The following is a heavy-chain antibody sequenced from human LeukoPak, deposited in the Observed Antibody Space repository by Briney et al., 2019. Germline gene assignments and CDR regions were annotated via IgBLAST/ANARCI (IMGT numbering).Heavy chain of an antibody. CDR1: GFTFSAYG. V-gene: IGHV3-30*02. CDR2: IWYDGSQK. J-gene: IGHJ4*02. D-gene: IGHD3-16*01. CDR3: VGDLLCLLHKYFDS. Sequence: GGSLRLSCAASGFTFSAYGMHWVRQGPGKGLEWVGYIWYDGSQKDNANSVKGRFTISRDTSTSTAHVQMNSLRAEDTAVYYFVGDLLCLLHKYFDSWGQGTLVTVAS.